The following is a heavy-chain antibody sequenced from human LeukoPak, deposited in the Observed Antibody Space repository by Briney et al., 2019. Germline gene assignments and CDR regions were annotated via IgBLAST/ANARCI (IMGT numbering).Heavy chain of an antibody. J-gene: IGHJ4*02. V-gene: IGHV1-2*02. Sequence: ASVKVSCKASGYTFTAYYMHWVRQAPGKGLEWMRWIYPHTGGTKYAQKFQGRVIMTRDTSISTAYMELSSLSSDDTAVYHCVRGPDYGGTIDYWGQGTLVTVSS. D-gene: IGHD4-23*01. CDR2: IYPHTGGT. CDR1: GYTFTAYY. CDR3: VRGPDYGGTIDY.